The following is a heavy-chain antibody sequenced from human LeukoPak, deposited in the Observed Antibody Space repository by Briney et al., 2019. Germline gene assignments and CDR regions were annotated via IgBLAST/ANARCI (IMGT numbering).Heavy chain of an antibody. CDR3: ARGRVESLWFGELWESTAYYFDY. Sequence: SETLSLTCAVYGGSFSGYYWSWIRQPPGKGLEWIGEINHSGSTNYNPSLKSRVTISVDTSKNQFSLKLSSVTAADTAVYYCARGRVESLWFGELWESTAYYFDYWGQGTLVTVPS. J-gene: IGHJ4*02. V-gene: IGHV4-34*01. CDR1: GGSFSGYY. D-gene: IGHD3-10*01. CDR2: INHSGST.